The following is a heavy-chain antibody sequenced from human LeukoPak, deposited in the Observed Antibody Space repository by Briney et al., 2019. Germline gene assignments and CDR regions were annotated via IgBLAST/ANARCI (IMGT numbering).Heavy chain of an antibody. CDR1: GFTFSSYW. V-gene: IGHV3-7*01. J-gene: IGHJ3*02. CDR3: ARAHYDYVWGSYRYSPDAFDI. CDR2: IKQDGSEK. D-gene: IGHD3-16*02. Sequence: GSLRLSCAASGFTFSSYWMSWVRQAPGKGLEWVANIKQDGSEKYYVDSVKGRFTISRDNAKNSLYLQMNSLRAEDTAGYYCARAHYDYVWGSYRYSPDAFDIWGQGTMVAVSS.